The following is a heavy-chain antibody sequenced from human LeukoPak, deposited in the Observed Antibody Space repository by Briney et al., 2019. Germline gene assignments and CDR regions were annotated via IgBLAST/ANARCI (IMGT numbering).Heavy chain of an antibody. CDR2: IRAKTHDGTA. CDR3: TRGQLYPYGPEFDF. CDR1: VFNFGDYN. Sequence: GGSLRLSCTASVFNFGDYNVNWVRQAPGEGLEGVGYIRAKTHDGTADYAASVKGRFTISRDDSKSIAYLQMTGLKSEDTAVYYCTRGQLYPYGPEFDFWGQGTLVTVSS. D-gene: IGHD3-10*01. J-gene: IGHJ4*02. V-gene: IGHV3-49*04.